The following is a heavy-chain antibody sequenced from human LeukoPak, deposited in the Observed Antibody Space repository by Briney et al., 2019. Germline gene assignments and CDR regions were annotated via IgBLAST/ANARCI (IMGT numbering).Heavy chain of an antibody. V-gene: IGHV1-24*01. Sequence: VASVKVSCKGSGYTLPELSMHWVRQAPGKGLEWVGGFYSEDGETIYAQKFQGRVTMTEDTSTDTAYMELSSLRSEDTAVYYCATVKIAAAGRVYYYGMDVWGQGTTVTVSS. J-gene: IGHJ6*02. CDR2: FYSEDGET. CDR1: GYTLPELS. CDR3: ATVKIAAAGRVYYYGMDV. D-gene: IGHD6-13*01.